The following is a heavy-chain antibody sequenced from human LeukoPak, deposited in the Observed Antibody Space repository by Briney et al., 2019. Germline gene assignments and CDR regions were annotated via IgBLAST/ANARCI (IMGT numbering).Heavy chain of an antibody. D-gene: IGHD3-3*01. CDR3: ARGPPYDFWSGYYLDWFDP. Sequence: SVKVSCKASGYTFTSYDINWVRQATGQGLEWMGWMNPNSGNTGYAQKFQGRVTITRNTSISTAYMELSSLRSEDTAVYYCARGPPYDFWSGYYLDWFDPWGQGTLGTVSS. V-gene: IGHV1-8*03. J-gene: IGHJ5*02. CDR2: MNPNSGNT. CDR1: GYTFTSYD.